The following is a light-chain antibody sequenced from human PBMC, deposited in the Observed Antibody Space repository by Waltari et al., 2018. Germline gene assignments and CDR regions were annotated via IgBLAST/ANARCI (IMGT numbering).Light chain of an antibody. Sequence: DIQMTQSPSTLSASVGARVTITCRASQTISNWLAWYQQKPGKAPKVLIYEASSLKSGVPSRFSGSGSGTEFTLTISSLQPDDFATYYCQQYNDNATWTFGQGTKVEIK. V-gene: IGKV1-5*03. J-gene: IGKJ1*01. CDR1: QTISNW. CDR2: EAS. CDR3: QQYNDNATWT.